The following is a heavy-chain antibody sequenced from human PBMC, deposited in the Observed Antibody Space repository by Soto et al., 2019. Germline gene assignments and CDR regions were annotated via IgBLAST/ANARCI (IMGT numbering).Heavy chain of an antibody. D-gene: IGHD6-19*01. Sequence: QLQLQESGSGLVKPSQTLSLTCAVSGGSISSGHYFWSWIRQPPGKGLEWIGYIYHSGSTNYNPSLKRRGTISVDRSKNQLSLRLSSVTAADTAVYYCTRDSRTSGWYDSWYFDLWGRGTLVTVSS. CDR2: IYHSGST. CDR1: GGSISSGHYF. CDR3: TRDSRTSGWYDSWYFDL. J-gene: IGHJ2*01. V-gene: IGHV4-30-2*01.